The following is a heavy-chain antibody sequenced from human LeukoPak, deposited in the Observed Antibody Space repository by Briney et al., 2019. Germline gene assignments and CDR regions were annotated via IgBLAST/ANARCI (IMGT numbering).Heavy chain of an antibody. V-gene: IGHV4-61*01. Sequence: PSETLALTCTVSGGSVSSGSYYWSWIRQPPGKGLEWIGYIYYSGSINYNPSLKSRVTISVDTSKNQFSLKLSSVTAADTAVYYCAREGLYGDYVWSLDYWGQGTLVTVSS. CDR3: AREGLYGDYVWSLDY. CDR1: GGSVSSGSYY. J-gene: IGHJ4*02. D-gene: IGHD4-17*01. CDR2: IYYSGSI.